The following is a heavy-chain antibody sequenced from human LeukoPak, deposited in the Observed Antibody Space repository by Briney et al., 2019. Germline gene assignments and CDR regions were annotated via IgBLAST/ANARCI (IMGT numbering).Heavy chain of an antibody. Sequence: AVRSLRLSGAAPGFTFSSYAMHWVRQAPGKGLHYVTVISYDGSNKFYADSVKCRFTISRDNSKTTLYLQMNSLRAEDTAVYFFFFKQKTAYEILTGYYYYYGMGVWGQGTTVTVSS. D-gene: IGHD3-9*01. CDR3: FFKQKTAYEILTGYYYYYGMGV. CDR2: ISYDGSNK. J-gene: IGHJ6*02. V-gene: IGHV3-30-3*01. CDR1: GFTFSSYA.